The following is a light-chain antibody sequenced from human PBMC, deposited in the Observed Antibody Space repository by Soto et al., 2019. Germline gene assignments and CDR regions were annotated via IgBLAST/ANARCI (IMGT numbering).Light chain of an antibody. CDR3: KQYNNCPFS. J-gene: IGKJ5*01. CDR2: DVS. Sequence: EIIMTQSPGTLSVSPGERATLSCRAAQGVTTNFAWYQQKSGQSPRLLIYDVSNRATGVPARFSGSGSEIDFTLTISGLRSEDSAVYFSKQYNNCPFSFGQGTRLEIK. CDR1: QGVTTN. V-gene: IGKV3-15*01.